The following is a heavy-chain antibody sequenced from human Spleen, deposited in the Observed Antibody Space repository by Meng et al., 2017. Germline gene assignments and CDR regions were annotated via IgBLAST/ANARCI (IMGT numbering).Heavy chain of an antibody. CDR2: IKSDGSII. D-gene: IGHD1-26*01. CDR3: ARAGVGTTTGAFDI. CDR1: GFTFSSYW. J-gene: IGHJ3*02. Sequence: EVQLVESGGTLIQPGGSLRLSCAASGFTFSSYWMHWVRQAPGKGLVWVSRIKSDGSIISYAGSVKGRFTISRDNAKNTLYLQMNSLRVEDTSMYYCARAGVGTTTGAFDIWGQGTMVTVSS. V-gene: IGHV3-74*01.